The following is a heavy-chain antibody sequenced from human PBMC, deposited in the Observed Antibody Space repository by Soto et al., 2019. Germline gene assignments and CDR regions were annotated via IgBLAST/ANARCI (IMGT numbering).Heavy chain of an antibody. CDR3: ASFTYYYDSRGAFDI. CDR1: GGTFSSYA. Sequence: ASVKVSCKASGGTFSSYAISWVRQSPGQGLEWMGGIIPIFGTANYAQKFQGRVTITADESTSTAYMELSSLRSEDTAVYYCASFTYYYDSRGAFDIWGQGTMVTVSS. D-gene: IGHD3-22*01. CDR2: IIPIFGTA. V-gene: IGHV1-69*13. J-gene: IGHJ3*02.